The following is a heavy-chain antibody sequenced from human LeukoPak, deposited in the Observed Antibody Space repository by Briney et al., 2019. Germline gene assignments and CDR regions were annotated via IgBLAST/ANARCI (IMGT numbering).Heavy chain of an antibody. CDR2: MNPNSGNT. J-gene: IGHJ6*02. CDR3: ARDRAGAGVYYYYYGMDV. D-gene: IGHD1-26*01. Sequence: ASVKVSCKASGYTFTSYDINWVRQATGQGLEWMGWMNPNSGNTGYAQKFQGRVTITRNTSISTAYMELSSLRSEDTAVYYCARDRAGAGVYYYYYGMDVWGQGTTVTVSS. V-gene: IGHV1-8*03. CDR1: GYTFTSYD.